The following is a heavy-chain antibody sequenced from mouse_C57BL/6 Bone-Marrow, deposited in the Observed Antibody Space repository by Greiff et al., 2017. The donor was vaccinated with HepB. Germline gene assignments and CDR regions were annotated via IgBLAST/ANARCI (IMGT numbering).Heavy chain of an antibody. V-gene: IGHV5-15*01. CDR2: ISNLAYSI. D-gene: IGHD2-14*01. CDR1: GFTFSDYG. J-gene: IGHJ1*03. Sequence: DVMLVESGGGLVQPGGSLKLSCAASGFTFSDYGMAWVRQAPRKGPEWVAFISNLAYSIYYADTVTGRFTISRENAKNTLYLEMSSLRSEDTAMYYCARQSTSADWYFDVWGTGTTVTVSS. CDR3: ARQSTSADWYFDV.